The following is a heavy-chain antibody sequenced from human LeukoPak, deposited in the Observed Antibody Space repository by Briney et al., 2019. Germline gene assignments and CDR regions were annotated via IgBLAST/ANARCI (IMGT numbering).Heavy chain of an antibody. CDR3: AREGYCSSTSCYGACWFDP. CDR1: GGSISSGDYY. J-gene: IGHJ5*02. Sequence: PSETLSLTCTVSGGSISSGDYYWSWIRQPPGKGLEWIGYIYYSGSTYYNPSLKSRVTISVDPSKNQFSLKLSSVTAADTAVYYCAREGYCSSTSCYGACWFDPWGQGTLVTVSS. V-gene: IGHV4-30-4*08. D-gene: IGHD2-2*01. CDR2: IYYSGST.